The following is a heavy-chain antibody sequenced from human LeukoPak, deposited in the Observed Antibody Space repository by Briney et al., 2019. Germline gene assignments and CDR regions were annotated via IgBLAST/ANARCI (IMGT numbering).Heavy chain of an antibody. Sequence: KPWGSLRLSCAASGFTFSSYSMNWVRQAPGKGLEWVSSISSSSSYIYYADSVKGRFTISRDNAKNSLYLQMNSLRAEDTAVYYCASMGYSTLDAFDIWGQGTMVTVSS. CDR3: ASMGYSTLDAFDI. CDR1: GFTFSSYS. J-gene: IGHJ3*02. V-gene: IGHV3-21*01. CDR2: ISSSSSYI. D-gene: IGHD5-12*01.